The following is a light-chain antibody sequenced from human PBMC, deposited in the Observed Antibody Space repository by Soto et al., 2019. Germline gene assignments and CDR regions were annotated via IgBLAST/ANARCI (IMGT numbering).Light chain of an antibody. Sequence: IVLTLSPGTLSLYPGERATLSCRASQSVGSNYLAWYQQKPGQAPRILIFGASGRATGIPDRFSGSGSGTDFTLTISRLEPEDFAVYYCQLAASLSWTFADGTKVDVK. CDR3: QLAASLSWT. CDR2: GAS. CDR1: QSVGSNY. V-gene: IGKV3-20*01. J-gene: IGKJ1*01.